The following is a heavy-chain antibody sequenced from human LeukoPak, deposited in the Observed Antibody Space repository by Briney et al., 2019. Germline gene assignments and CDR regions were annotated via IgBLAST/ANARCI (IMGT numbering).Heavy chain of an antibody. J-gene: IGHJ4*02. CDR1: GFTFSSYS. V-gene: IGHV3-48*01. CDR2: ISSSSTI. Sequence: GGSLRLSCAASGFTFSSYSMNWVRQAPGKGLEWVSYISSSSTIYYADSVKGRFTISRDNAKNSLYLQMNSLRAEDTAVYYCARDSAYYYDSSGYYGGYYFDYWGQGTLVTVSS. D-gene: IGHD3-22*01. CDR3: ARDSAYYYDSSGYYGGYYFDY.